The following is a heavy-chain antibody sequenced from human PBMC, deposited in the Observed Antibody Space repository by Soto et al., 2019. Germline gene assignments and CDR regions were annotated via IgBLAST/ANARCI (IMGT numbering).Heavy chain of an antibody. V-gene: IGHV4-39*01. D-gene: IGHD3-3*01. J-gene: IGHJ4*02. CDR2: IHYSGST. CDR3: ARRNDFWSGYHYFDD. Sequence: SETLSLTCTVSGGSISSSSYYWGWIRQPPGKGLEWIGSIHYSGSTYYNASLKSRVTISVDTSKNQFSLKLNSVTAADTAVYYCARRNDFWSGYHYFDDWGRGTLVTVSS. CDR1: GGSISSSSYY.